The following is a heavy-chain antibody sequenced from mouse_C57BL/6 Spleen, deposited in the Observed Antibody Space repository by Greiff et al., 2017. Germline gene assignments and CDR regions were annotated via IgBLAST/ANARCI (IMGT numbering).Heavy chain of an antibody. Sequence: QVQLKQPGAELVKPGASVKLSCKASGYTFTSYWMQWVKQRPGQGLEWIGEIDPSDSYTNYNQKFKGKATLTVDTSSSTAYMQLSSLTSEDSAVYYCASRYYYEAMDYWGQGTSVTVSS. D-gene: IGHD1-1*01. CDR3: ASRYYYEAMDY. J-gene: IGHJ4*01. CDR1: GYTFTSYW. V-gene: IGHV1-50*01. CDR2: IDPSDSYT.